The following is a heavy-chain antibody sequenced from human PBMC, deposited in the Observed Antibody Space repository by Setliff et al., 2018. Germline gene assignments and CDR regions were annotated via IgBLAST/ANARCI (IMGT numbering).Heavy chain of an antibody. J-gene: IGHJ6*03. CDR3: ARERGLGYCSGYLLPYMDV. CDR2: INHSGST. D-gene: IGHD2-15*01. Sequence: PSETLSLTCAVYGGSFSGYYWSWIRQPPGKGLEWIGEINHSGSTNYNPSLKSRVTISVDTSKNQFSLKLSSVTAADTAVYYCARERGLGYCSGYLLPYMDVWGKGTTVTVSS. CDR1: GGSFSGYY. V-gene: IGHV4-34*01.